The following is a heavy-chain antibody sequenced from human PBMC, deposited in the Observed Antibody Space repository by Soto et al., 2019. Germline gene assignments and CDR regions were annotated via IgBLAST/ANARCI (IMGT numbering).Heavy chain of an antibody. V-gene: IGHV3-7*01. D-gene: IGHD3-3*01. CDR2: IKQDGSEE. Sequence: VQLVESGGTLVQPGESLRLSCTVSGFTFDAFWMTWVRQAPGKGLEWVANIKQDGSEEYYVNSVKGRFTISKDNAKSTLYLQLNSPRVEDTAVYYCARGGYDFGAEDYWGQGTLVTVSS. CDR3: ARGGYDFGAEDY. J-gene: IGHJ4*02. CDR1: GFTFDAFW.